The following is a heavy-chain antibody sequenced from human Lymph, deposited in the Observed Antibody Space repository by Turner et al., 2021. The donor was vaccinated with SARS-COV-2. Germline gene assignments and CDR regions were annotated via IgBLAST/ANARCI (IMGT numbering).Heavy chain of an antibody. V-gene: IGHV4-59*08. J-gene: IGHJ6*02. D-gene: IGHD1-1*01. CDR2: FYKIGSI. CDR3: ARHQGSTSGYDHGMNV. CDR1: GGSISSTS. Sequence: QVQLQESGPGLVRPSETLSLTCTVSGGSISSTSWSWIRQSPGRGLEWIVYFYKIGSIDYNPTLRSRVTISVDTSKNQLSLNLISVTAADTAVYYCARHQGSTSGYDHGMNVWGQGTAVIVSS.